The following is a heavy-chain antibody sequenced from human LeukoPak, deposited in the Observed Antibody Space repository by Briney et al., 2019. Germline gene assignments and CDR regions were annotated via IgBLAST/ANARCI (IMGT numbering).Heavy chain of an antibody. J-gene: IGHJ4*02. CDR1: GFTFSSYS. V-gene: IGHV3-21*01. D-gene: IGHD5-24*01. CDR2: ISSSGSYT. CDR3: AREEMAENFDY. Sequence: GGSLRLSCAASGFTFSSYSMNWVRQAPGKGLEWVSSISSSGSYTYSADSVKGRFTISRDNAKNSLYLQMNSLRAEDTAVYYCAREEMAENFDYWGQGTLVTFPS.